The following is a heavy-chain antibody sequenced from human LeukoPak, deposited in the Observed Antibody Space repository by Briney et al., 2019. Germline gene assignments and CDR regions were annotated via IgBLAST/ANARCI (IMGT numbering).Heavy chain of an antibody. CDR2: IYSGGST. V-gene: IGHV3-66*01. Sequence: GGSLRLSCAASGFTFSSYAMSWVRQAPGKGLEWVSVIYSGGSTYYADSVKGRFTISRDNSKNTLYLQMNSLRAEDTAVYYCAREKYGDYHAWGQGTMVTVSS. CDR3: AREKYGDYHA. D-gene: IGHD4-17*01. J-gene: IGHJ3*01. CDR1: GFTFSSYA.